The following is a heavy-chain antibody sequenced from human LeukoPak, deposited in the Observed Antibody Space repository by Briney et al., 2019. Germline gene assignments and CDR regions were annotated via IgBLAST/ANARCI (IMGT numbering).Heavy chain of an antibody. V-gene: IGHV4-30-2*01. CDR2: IYHSGST. CDR3: ARDQAPQRTLGEDWFDP. CDR1: GGSISSGGYY. J-gene: IGHJ5*02. D-gene: IGHD1-1*01. Sequence: SETLSLTCTVSGGSISSGGYYWSWIRQPPGKGLGWIGYIYHSGSTYYNPSLKSRVTISVDRSKNQFSLKLSSVTAADTAVYYCARDQAPQRTLGEDWFDPWGQGTLVTVSS.